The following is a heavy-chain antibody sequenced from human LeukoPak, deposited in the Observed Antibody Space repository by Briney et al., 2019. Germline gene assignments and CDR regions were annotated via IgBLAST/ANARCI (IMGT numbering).Heavy chain of an antibody. D-gene: IGHD4-23*01. CDR1: GFTFTTYW. CDR2: IKQDGTEK. Sequence: GGSLRLSCAASGFTFTTYWMSWVRQAPGKGLEWVANIKQDGTEKYYVDSVKGRFTISRDNAKNSLYLQMNSLRAEDTAVYYCAKAADYGGPEYYYYYYMDVWGKGTTVTISS. CDR3: AKAADYGGPEYYYYYYMDV. V-gene: IGHV3-7*01. J-gene: IGHJ6*03.